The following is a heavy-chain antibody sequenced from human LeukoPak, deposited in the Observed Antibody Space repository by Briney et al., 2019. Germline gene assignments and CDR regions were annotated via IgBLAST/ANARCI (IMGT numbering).Heavy chain of an antibody. CDR2: IIPIFGTA. D-gene: IGHD3-22*01. CDR3: ARDAAIYDNSAYYYLW. Sequence: ASVKVSCKASGGTFSRYAISWVRQAPGQGLEWMGGIIPIFGTANYAQKFQGKVTITADESSSTAYMELSSLRSEDTAVYYCARDAAIYDNSAYYYLWWGQGTLVTVSS. V-gene: IGHV1-69*13. CDR1: GGTFSRYA. J-gene: IGHJ4*02.